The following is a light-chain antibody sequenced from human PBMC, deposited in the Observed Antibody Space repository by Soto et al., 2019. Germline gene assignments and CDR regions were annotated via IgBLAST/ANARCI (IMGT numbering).Light chain of an antibody. Sequence: DIQMTQSPSSLSASVGDRVTITCRASQSIRYYLNWYQQKPGKAPNLLIYAASSLQSGVPSRFSGSGSGTDFTLTISSLQPEDFATDYCQQSYTTPYTFGQGTKLHIK. J-gene: IGKJ2*01. CDR3: QQSYTTPYT. CDR1: QSIRYY. V-gene: IGKV1-39*01. CDR2: AAS.